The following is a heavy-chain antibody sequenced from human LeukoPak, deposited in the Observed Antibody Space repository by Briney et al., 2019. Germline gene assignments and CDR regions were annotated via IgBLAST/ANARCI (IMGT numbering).Heavy chain of an antibody. CDR1: GFTFSSYG. V-gene: IGHV3-30*18. CDR3: AKGNGRLWFGPLGFDP. D-gene: IGHD3-10*01. Sequence: PGGSLRLSCAASGFTFSSYGMHWVRQAPGKGLEWVAVISYDGSNKYYADSVKGRFTISRDNSKNTLYLQMNSLRAEDTAVYYCAKGNGRLWFGPLGFDPWGQGTLVTVSS. CDR2: ISYDGSNK. J-gene: IGHJ5*02.